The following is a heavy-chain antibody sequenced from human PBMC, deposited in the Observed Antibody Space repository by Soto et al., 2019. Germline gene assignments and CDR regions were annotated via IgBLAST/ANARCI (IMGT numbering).Heavy chain of an antibody. CDR1: GFTFGDYA. CDR2: IRSKAYGGTT. J-gene: IGHJ4*02. D-gene: IGHD3-9*01. Sequence: GGSLRLSCTASGFTFGDYAMSWFRQAPGKGLEWVGFIRSKAYGGTTEYAASVKGRFTISRDDSKSIAYLQMNSLKTEDTAVYYCTRARAYYDILTGKSWGQGTLVTVSS. CDR3: TRARAYYDILTGKS. V-gene: IGHV3-49*03.